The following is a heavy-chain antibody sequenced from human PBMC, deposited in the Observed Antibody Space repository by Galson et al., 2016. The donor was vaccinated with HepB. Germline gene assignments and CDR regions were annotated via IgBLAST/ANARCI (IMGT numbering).Heavy chain of an antibody. V-gene: IGHV4-4*02. J-gene: IGHJ4*02. Sequence: SETLSLTCAVSGGSISGSQWWSWVRQPPGKGLEWIGEIGHTGISNYNPSLKSRVSMSVDKSKNQFSLNLDAVTAADTAVYYCGREGASENVAVLIFDLWGQGILVTVSS. CDR3: GREGASENVAVLIFDL. CDR2: IGHTGIS. D-gene: IGHD2-2*01. CDR1: GGSISGSQW.